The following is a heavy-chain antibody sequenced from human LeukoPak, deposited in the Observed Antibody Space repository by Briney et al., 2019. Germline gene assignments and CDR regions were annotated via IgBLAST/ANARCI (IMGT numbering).Heavy chain of an antibody. V-gene: IGHV3-23*01. J-gene: IGHJ4*02. D-gene: IGHD5-18*01. CDR1: GFTFGNFA. Sequence: PGGSLRLSCEASGFTFGNFAMYWVRQAPGKGLEWIAGIFGSGGSPHYADSVKGRFTISRDNSKNTVYLQINSLRAEDTAVYYCGKTTAGYSSGQKPAWPVDYWGQGTLVTVSS. CDR2: IFGSGGSP. CDR3: GKTTAGYSSGQKPAWPVDY.